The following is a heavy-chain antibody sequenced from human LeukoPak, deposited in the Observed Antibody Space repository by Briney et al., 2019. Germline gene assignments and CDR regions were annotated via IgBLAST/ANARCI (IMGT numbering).Heavy chain of an antibody. CDR1: GFTFSNYW. CDR2: IKTDGSEK. J-gene: IGHJ1*01. D-gene: IGHD3-22*01. CDR3: ATYSSLNAREFQY. V-gene: IGHV3-7*01. Sequence: GGSLRLSCEGSGFTFSNYWMSWVRQAPGKGLERVANIKTDGSEKYYVDSVKGRFTISRDNAKNSLYLQMNSLRAEDTAVYYCATYSSLNAREFQYWGQGTLVTVSS.